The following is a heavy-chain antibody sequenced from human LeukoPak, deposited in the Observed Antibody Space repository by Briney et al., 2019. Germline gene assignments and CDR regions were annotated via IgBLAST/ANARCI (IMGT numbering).Heavy chain of an antibody. V-gene: IGHV4-59*01. D-gene: IGHD6-19*01. Sequence: SETLSLTCTVSGGSISSYYWSWIRQPPGKGLEWIGYIYYSGSTNYNPSLKSRVTISVDTSKNQFSLKLSSVTAADTAVYYCARGQGIAVAGPPYYYGMDVWGQGTTVTVSS. CDR2: IYYSGST. J-gene: IGHJ6*02. CDR3: ARGQGIAVAGPPYYYGMDV. CDR1: GGSISSYY.